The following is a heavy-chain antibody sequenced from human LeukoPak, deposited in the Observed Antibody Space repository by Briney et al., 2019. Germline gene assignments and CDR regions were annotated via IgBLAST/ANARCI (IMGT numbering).Heavy chain of an antibody. V-gene: IGHV3-30*02. J-gene: IGHJ4*02. CDR1: GFIFTEYG. CDR2: VRKDATEK. Sequence: GGSLRLSCAASGFIFTEYGMYWVRQAPDKGLEWVAFVRKDATEKKYADSVEGRFTISRDDSENTVYLKMNNLRVDDTAVYYCAKRSGPNSGPFDSWGQGTPVIVSS. D-gene: IGHD1-1*01. CDR3: AKRSGPNSGPFDS.